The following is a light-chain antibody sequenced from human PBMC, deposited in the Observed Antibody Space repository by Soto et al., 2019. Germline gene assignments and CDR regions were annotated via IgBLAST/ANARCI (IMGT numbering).Light chain of an antibody. V-gene: IGKV3-20*01. CDR1: QSVHDNY. CDR2: GTS. CDR3: QQYGRSYT. Sequence: EIVLTQSPGTLSLSPGERATLSCRASQSVHDNYLAWYQQRPGQAPRLLIYGTSSRATGIPDRFSGSGSGTDFTLIISRLEPEDSAVYYCQQYGRSYTFGQGTKLEIK. J-gene: IGKJ2*01.